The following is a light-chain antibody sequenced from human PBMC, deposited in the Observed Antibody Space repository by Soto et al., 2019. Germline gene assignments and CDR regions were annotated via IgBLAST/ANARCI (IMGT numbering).Light chain of an antibody. J-gene: IGKJ1*01. Sequence: EIVMTQSPDTLSVSPGEGATLSCRVSQSIRSNLAWYQQRPGQAPRLLMYGASTRADGIPARFTGSGSGTEFTLTISSLHSEDFAVYYCQQYHIWPPWTSGQGTKVDIK. CDR3: QQYHIWPPWT. V-gene: IGKV3-15*01. CDR1: QSIRSN. CDR2: GAS.